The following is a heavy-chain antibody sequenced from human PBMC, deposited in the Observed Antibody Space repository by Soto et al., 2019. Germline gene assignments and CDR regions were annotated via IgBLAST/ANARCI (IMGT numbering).Heavy chain of an antibody. V-gene: IGHV1-18*01. CDR1: GYTFTSYG. D-gene: IGHD2-15*01. J-gene: IGHJ4*02. CDR2: ISAYNGNT. Sequence: QVQLVQSGAEVKKPGASVKVSCKASGYTFTSYGISWVRQAPGQGLEWMGWISAYNGNTNYAQKLQGRVTMTTDPSTSTAYMELRSLRSDDTAVYYCARADIVVVVAATSFDYWGQGTLVTVSS. CDR3: ARADIVVVVAATSFDY.